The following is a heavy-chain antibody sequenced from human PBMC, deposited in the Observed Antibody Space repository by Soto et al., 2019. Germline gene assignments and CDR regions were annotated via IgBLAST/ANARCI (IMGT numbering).Heavy chain of an antibody. D-gene: IGHD2-2*01. CDR1: GFTFSSYS. J-gene: IGHJ5*02. CDR2: ISSSSSYI. CDR3: ARDIVVVPAAMAWFDP. V-gene: IGHV3-21*01. Sequence: GGSLRLSCAASGFTFSSYSMNWVRQAPGKGLEWVSSISSSSSYIYYADSVKGRFTISRDNAKNSLYLQMNSLRAEDTAVYYCARDIVVVPAAMAWFDPWGQGTLVTVSS.